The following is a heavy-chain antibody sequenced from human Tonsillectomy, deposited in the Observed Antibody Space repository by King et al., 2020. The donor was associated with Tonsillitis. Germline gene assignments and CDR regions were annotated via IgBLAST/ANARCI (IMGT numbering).Heavy chain of an antibody. Sequence: VQLVESGGGLVQPGRSLRLSCAASGFTFDDYAMHWVRQAPGKGLEWVSGISWNSGDTGYADSVKGRFTISRDNAKNSLYLQMNSLRPEDTAIYYCAKVVVNYRAPYFYYGMDVWGLGTTVTVSS. CDR2: ISWNSGDT. D-gene: IGHD2-15*01. J-gene: IGHJ6*02. CDR1: GFTFDDYA. CDR3: AKVVVNYRAPYFYYGMDV. V-gene: IGHV3-9*01.